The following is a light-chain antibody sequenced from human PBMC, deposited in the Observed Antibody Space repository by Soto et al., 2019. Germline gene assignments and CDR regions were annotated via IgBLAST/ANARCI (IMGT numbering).Light chain of an antibody. J-gene: IGKJ1*01. CDR3: QQYKDCRT. Sequence: IVMTQSPATLSVSPGERATLSCRASQSIDNKLAWYQQRPGQAPRLLIYGASIRATGIPARFSGSGSGTEFTLTISGLQSEDGGVYYCQQYKDCRTFGEGKKVDIK. CDR1: QSIDNK. CDR2: GAS. V-gene: IGKV3-15*01.